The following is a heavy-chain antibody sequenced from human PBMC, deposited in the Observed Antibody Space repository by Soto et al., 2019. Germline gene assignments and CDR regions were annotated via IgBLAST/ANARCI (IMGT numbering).Heavy chain of an antibody. V-gene: IGHV4-39*01. CDR1: GGSISSSSYY. D-gene: IGHD2-15*01. J-gene: IGHJ2*01. CDR3: ARSGSYWYFDL. Sequence: QLQLQESGPGLVKPSETLSLTCTVSGGSISSSSYYWGWIRQPPGKGLEWIGSIYDSGSTSYNPSRTSRVTLSVDTSKNQFSLKLSSVTAADTAVYYCARSGSYWYFDLWGRGNLVTVAS. CDR2: IYDSGST.